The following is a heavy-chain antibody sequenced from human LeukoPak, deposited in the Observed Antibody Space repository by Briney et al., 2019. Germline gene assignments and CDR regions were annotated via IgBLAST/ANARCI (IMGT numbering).Heavy chain of an antibody. V-gene: IGHV3-23*01. D-gene: IGHD2-15*01. CDR1: GFTFSSYA. Sequence: GGSPRLSCSASGFTFSSYAMSWVRQAPGKGLEWVSIISGSDGSAYYADSVKGRFTISRDNSKNTLYLQMNSLRAEDTAVYYCAKAGAVVVVAAKYFDYWGQGTLVTVSS. CDR3: AKAGAVVVVAAKYFDY. CDR2: ISGSDGSA. J-gene: IGHJ4*02.